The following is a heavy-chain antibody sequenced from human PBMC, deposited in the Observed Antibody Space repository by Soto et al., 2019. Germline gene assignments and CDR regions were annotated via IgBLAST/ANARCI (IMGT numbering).Heavy chain of an antibody. CDR2: ISYDGSNK. J-gene: IGHJ4*02. D-gene: IGHD3-22*01. CDR1: GFTFSSYA. V-gene: IGHV3-30-3*01. Sequence: QVQLVESGGGVVQPGRSLRLSCAASGFTFSSYAMHWVRQAPGKGLEWVAVISYDGSNKYYADSVKGRFTISRDNSKNTLYLQMNSLRAEDTAVYYCARERFYDSSGESIQIDYWGQGTLVTVSS. CDR3: ARERFYDSSGESIQIDY.